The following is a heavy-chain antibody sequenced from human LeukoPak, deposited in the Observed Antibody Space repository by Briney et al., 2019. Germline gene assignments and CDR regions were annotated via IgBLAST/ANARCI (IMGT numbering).Heavy chain of an antibody. CDR3: AEGDWAATFDY. Sequence: SVKVSCKASGGTFSSYAMSWVRQAPGQGLEWMGGIIPIFGTANYAQKFQGRVTITADKSTSTAYMELSSLRSEDTAVYYCAEGDWAATFDYWGQGTLVTVSS. CDR1: GGTFSSYA. CDR2: IIPIFGTA. D-gene: IGHD6-25*01. J-gene: IGHJ4*02. V-gene: IGHV1-69*06.